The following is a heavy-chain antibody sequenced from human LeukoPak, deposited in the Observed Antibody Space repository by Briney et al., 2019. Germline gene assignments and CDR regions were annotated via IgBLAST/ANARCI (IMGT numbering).Heavy chain of an antibody. CDR1: GFTFSSYA. CDR3: AKAIVGATFHAFDM. D-gene: IGHD1-26*01. CDR2: ISGRGDTT. J-gene: IGHJ3*02. V-gene: IGHV3-23*01. Sequence: GGSLRLSCAASGFTFSSYAMSWVRQAPGKGLEWVSTISGRGDTTYYAGSVKGQFTISRDNSKNTLYLQMSSLRAEDTALYYCAKAIVGATFHAFDMWGQGTVVTVSS.